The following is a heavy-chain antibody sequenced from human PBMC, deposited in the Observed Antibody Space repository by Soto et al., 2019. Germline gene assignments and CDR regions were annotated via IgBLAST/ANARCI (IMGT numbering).Heavy chain of an antibody. CDR1: GFTFSSYA. CDR2: ISGSGGST. D-gene: IGHD3-22*01. V-gene: IGHV3-23*01. Sequence: GGSLRLSCAASGFTFSSYAMSWVRQAPGKGLEWVSAISGSGGSTYYADSVKGRFTISRDNSKNTLYLQMNSLRAEDTAVYYCASTGAPGSSGFYDAFDIWGQGTMVTVSS. CDR3: ASTGAPGSSGFYDAFDI. J-gene: IGHJ3*02.